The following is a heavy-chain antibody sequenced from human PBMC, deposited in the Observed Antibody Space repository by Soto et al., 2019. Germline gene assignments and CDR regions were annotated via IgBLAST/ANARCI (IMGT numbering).Heavy chain of an antibody. CDR3: ARGVLDWNYAPPNYGMDV. V-gene: IGHV1-69*01. CDR2: IIPIFGTA. CDR1: GGTFSSYA. D-gene: IGHD1-7*01. J-gene: IGHJ6*02. Sequence: QVQLVQSGAEVKKPGSSVKVSCKASGGTFSSYAISWVRQAPGQGLEWMGGIIPIFGTANYEQKFQGRVTITAEESTSTAYMELSSLRSEDTAVYYCARGVLDWNYAPPNYGMDVWGQGTTVTVSS.